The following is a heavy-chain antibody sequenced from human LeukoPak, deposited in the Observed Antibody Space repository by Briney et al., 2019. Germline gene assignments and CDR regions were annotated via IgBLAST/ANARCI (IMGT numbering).Heavy chain of an antibody. V-gene: IGHV4-59*08. D-gene: IGHD4-17*01. CDR2: IYYSGGT. Sequence: PSETLSLTCTVSGGSISYYHWSWIRQPPGKGPEWIGYIYYSGGTKYNPSLMSRATIAVDTSKNQLSLKLSSVTAADTAVYYCARTRDYGHDYWGQGTLVTVSS. CDR1: GGSISYYH. CDR3: ARTRDYGHDY. J-gene: IGHJ4*02.